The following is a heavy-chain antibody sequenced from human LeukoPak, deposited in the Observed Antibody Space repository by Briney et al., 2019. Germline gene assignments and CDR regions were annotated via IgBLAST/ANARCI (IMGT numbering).Heavy chain of an antibody. Sequence: GGSLRLSCAASGFTLSNYEMTWVRQAPGKGLEWLSYMSSSGVITHYADSVKGRFTISRDNAKNSVWLQMNSLRAEDTAVYYCARLCQSGSFYFDYWGQGTLVTVSS. J-gene: IGHJ4*02. CDR2: MSSSGVIT. CDR3: ARLCQSGSFYFDY. V-gene: IGHV3-48*03. CDR1: GFTLSNYE. D-gene: IGHD3-3*01.